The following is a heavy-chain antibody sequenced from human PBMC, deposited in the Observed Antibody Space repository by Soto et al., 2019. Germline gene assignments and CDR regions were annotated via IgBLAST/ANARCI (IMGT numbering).Heavy chain of an antibody. V-gene: IGHV5-10-1*01. Sequence: RGESLKISCKASGYTFTSYWITWVRQMPGKGLEWMGRIDPSDSSTKYSQSFHGHVTISTDKSITTAHLQWTSLKVSDTAIYYCAATGYTHGYHFDHWGQGTQVTVLL. CDR3: AATGYTHGYHFDH. CDR2: IDPSDSST. J-gene: IGHJ4*02. D-gene: IGHD5-18*01. CDR1: GYTFTSYW.